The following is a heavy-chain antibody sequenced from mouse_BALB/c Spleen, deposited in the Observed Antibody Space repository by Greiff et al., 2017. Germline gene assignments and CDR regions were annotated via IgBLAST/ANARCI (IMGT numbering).Heavy chain of an antibody. CDR1: GFTFSSYT. D-gene: IGHD1-1*01. CDR2: ISNGGGST. Sequence: EVQGVESGGGLVQPGGSLKLSCAASGFTFSSYTMSWVRQTPEKRLEWVAYISNGGGSTYYPDTVKGRFTISRDNAKNTLYLQMSSLKSEDTAMYYCARHIPHYYGSSYAMDYWGQGTSVTVSS. CDR3: ARHIPHYYGSSYAMDY. J-gene: IGHJ4*01. V-gene: IGHV5-12-2*01.